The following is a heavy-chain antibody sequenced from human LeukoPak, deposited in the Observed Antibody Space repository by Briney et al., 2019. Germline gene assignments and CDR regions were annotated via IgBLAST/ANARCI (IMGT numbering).Heavy chain of an antibody. CDR1: GFTFSSYD. CDR3: ARALRYDSSGPTDAFDI. V-gene: IGHV3-13*01. J-gene: IGHJ3*02. Sequence: PGGSLRLSCAASGFTFSSYDMHWVRQATGKGLDWVSAIGTAGDTYYPGSVKGRFTISRENAKNSLYLQMNSLRAGDTAVYYCARALRYDSSGPTDAFDIWGQGTMVTVSS. D-gene: IGHD3-22*01. CDR2: IGTAGDT.